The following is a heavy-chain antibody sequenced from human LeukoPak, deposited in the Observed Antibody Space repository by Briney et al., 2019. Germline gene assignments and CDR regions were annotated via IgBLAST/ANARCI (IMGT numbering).Heavy chain of an antibody. CDR2: IKGGGGDP. J-gene: IGHJ4*02. CDR1: GFTFSTYA. CDR3: AQGGHDFNPFYY. Sequence: SGGSLRLSCAASGFTFSTYAMCWVRQAPGEGLEWVSSIKGGGGDPFYADSVRGRFTISRDKSKNTLYLQLNSLRPEDTAVYFCAQGGHDFNPFYYWGQGTLVTVSS. V-gene: IGHV3-23*01. D-gene: IGHD2-21*02.